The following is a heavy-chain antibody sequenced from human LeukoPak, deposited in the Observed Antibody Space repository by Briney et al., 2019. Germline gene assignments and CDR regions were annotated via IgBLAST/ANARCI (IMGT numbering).Heavy chain of an antibody. J-gene: IGHJ3*02. Sequence: KPSETLSLTCTVSGGSISSYYWSWIRQPPGKGLEWIGYIYYSGSTNYNPSLKSRVTISVDTSKNQFSLKLSSVTAADTAVYYWARPIFFPPGAFDIWGKGTLVTF. CDR2: IYYSGST. CDR1: GGSISSYY. D-gene: IGHD3-9*01. CDR3: ARPIFFPPGAFDI. V-gene: IGHV4-59*08.